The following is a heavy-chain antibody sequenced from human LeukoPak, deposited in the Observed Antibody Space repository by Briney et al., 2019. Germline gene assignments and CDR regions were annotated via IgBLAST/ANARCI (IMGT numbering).Heavy chain of an antibody. CDR3: ARDSGRFDVFDI. V-gene: IGHV3-53*01. J-gene: IGHJ3*02. Sequence: GGSLRLSCAASGFTVSTNYMSWVRQAPGKGLEWVSVIYSDGRTYYADSVKGRFTISRDNSKNTLYLQMNSLRAGDTAVYYCARDSGRFDVFDIWGQGTMVTVSS. D-gene: IGHD3-10*01. CDR1: GFTVSTNY. CDR2: IYSDGRT.